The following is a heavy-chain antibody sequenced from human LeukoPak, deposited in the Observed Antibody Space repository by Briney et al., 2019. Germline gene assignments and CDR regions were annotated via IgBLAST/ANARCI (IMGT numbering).Heavy chain of an antibody. J-gene: IGHJ4*02. CDR3: VKADSGYDLLFDY. CDR2: ISGDGYSI. Sequence: GGSLRLSCAASGFTFDDYVMHWVRQVPGKGLEWVSLISGDGYSIFYADSVKGRFTISRDNSKNTLYLQMNSLRAEDTAVYYCVKADSGYDLLFDYWGQGTLVTVSS. CDR1: GFTFDDYV. D-gene: IGHD5-12*01. V-gene: IGHV3-23*01.